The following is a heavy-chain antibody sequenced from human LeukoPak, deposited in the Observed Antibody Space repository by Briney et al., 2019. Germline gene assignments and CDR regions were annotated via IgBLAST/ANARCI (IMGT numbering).Heavy chain of an antibody. CDR3: AGAFYSTPFDY. V-gene: IGHV4-59*01. Sequence: SETLSLTCTVSGGSISSYYWSWIRQPPGKGLEWIGYIYYSGSTNYNPSLKSRVTISVDTSNNQFSLKLSSVTAADTAVYYCAGAFYSTPFDYWGQGTLVTVSS. J-gene: IGHJ4*02. CDR1: GGSISSYY. CDR2: IYYSGST. D-gene: IGHD4-11*01.